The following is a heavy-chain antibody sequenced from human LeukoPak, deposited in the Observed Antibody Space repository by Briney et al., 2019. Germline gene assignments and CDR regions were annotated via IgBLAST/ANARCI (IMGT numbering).Heavy chain of an antibody. CDR3: ARAHSSSSPELY. CDR2: IYYSGST. V-gene: IGHV4-59*01. Sequence: SETLSLTCGVFGGSLSGYYWSWIRQPPGKGLEWIGYIYYSGSTNYNPSLKSRVTISVDTSKNQFSLNLTSVTAADTAVYYCARAHSSSSPELYWGQGTLVTVSS. CDR1: GGSLSGYY. D-gene: IGHD6-13*01. J-gene: IGHJ4*02.